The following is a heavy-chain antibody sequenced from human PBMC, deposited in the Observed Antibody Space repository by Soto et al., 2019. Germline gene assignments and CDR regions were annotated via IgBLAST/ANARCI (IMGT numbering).Heavy chain of an antibody. CDR2: TYSSGST. CDR3: VRHRSSREIPFDN. J-gene: IGHJ4*02. D-gene: IGHD2-21*01. V-gene: IGHV4-39*01. CDR1: GDSISGTSFY. Sequence: SETLSLTCTVSGDSISGTSFYWGWIRQSSGKGLEWIAITYSSGSTFYNLSLKSRLSLSVDTSKNQFSLRLQSVTAADTAVYYCVRHRSSREIPFDNWGQGTLVTVSS.